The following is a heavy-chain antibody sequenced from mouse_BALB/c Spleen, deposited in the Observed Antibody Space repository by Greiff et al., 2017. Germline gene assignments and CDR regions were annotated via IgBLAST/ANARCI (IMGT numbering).Heavy chain of an antibody. V-gene: IGHV7-3*02. CDR3: AREDYDGNYFDY. J-gene: IGHJ2*01. CDR1: GFTFTDYY. Sequence: EVKLMESGGGLVQPGGSLRLSCATSGFTFTDYYTSWVRQPPGKALEWLGFIRNKANGYTTEYSASVKGRFTISRDNSQSILYLQMNTLRAEDSATYYCAREDYDGNYFDYWGQGTTLTVSS. CDR2: IRNKANGYTT. D-gene: IGHD2-4*01.